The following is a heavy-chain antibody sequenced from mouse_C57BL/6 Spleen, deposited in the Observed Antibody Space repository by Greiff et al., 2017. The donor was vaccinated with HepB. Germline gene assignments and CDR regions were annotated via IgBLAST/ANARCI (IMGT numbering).Heavy chain of an antibody. V-gene: IGHV1-59*01. Sequence: VQLQQSGAELVRPGTSVKLSCKASGYTFTSYWMHWVKQRPGQGLEWIGVIDPSDSYTNYNQKFKGKATLTVDTSSSTAYMQLSSLTSEDSAVYYCARSATLYYGSSYGYFDYWGQGTTLTVSS. CDR2: IDPSDSYT. CDR3: ARSATLYYGSSYGYFDY. CDR1: GYTFTSYW. J-gene: IGHJ2*01. D-gene: IGHD1-1*01.